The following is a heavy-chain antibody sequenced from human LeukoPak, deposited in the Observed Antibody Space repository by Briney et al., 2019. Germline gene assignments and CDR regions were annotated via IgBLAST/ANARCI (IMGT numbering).Heavy chain of an antibody. J-gene: IGHJ5*02. V-gene: IGHV4-38-2*02. D-gene: IGHD6-13*01. Sequence: RASGTLSLSCTVSGFSISSGYYWCWIRPPPGKVLEWFGSIYHSGSTYYNPSLKSRVTISVDTSKNQFSLKLSSVTAADTAVYYCARDPYEFRQQLVLWFDPWGKGTLVTVSS. CDR3: ARDPYEFRQQLVLWFDP. CDR2: IYHSGST. CDR1: GFSISSGYY.